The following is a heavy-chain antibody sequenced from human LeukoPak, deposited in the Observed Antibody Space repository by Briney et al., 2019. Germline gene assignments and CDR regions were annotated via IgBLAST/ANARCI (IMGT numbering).Heavy chain of an antibody. V-gene: IGHV3-21*01. CDR3: ARRLSAASEYSSSSISDY. J-gene: IGHJ4*02. D-gene: IGHD6-6*01. Sequence: GGSLRLSCAASGFTFSSYSMNWVRQAPGKGLEWVSSISSSSSYIYYADSVKGRFTISRDNAKNSLYLQMNSLRAEDTAVYYCARRLSAASEYSSSSISDYWGQGTLVTVSS. CDR1: GFTFSSYS. CDR2: ISSSSSYI.